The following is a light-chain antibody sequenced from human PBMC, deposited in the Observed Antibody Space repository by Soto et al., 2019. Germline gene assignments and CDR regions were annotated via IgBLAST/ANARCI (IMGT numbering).Light chain of an antibody. CDR2: DAS. Sequence: EIVLTQSPATLSLSPGERATLSCRASQTISSYLGWYQQKPGQAPRLLIYDASNRAAGIPARFSGSGSGTDFTLTISSLEPEDFAGYYCQQRSKWPLTFGGGTKVEIK. V-gene: IGKV3-11*01. CDR1: QTISSY. CDR3: QQRSKWPLT. J-gene: IGKJ4*01.